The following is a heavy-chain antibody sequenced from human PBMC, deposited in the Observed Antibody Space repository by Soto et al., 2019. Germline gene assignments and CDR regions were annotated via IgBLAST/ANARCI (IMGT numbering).Heavy chain of an antibody. CDR1: GFSLSDTTMG. CDR3: ARIHSITWGSYFYGMDV. Sequence: QVTLKESGPVLVKPSETLTLTCSVSGFSLSDTTMGVSWIRQPPRKALEWLAHNFSNDEKSYSTSLKTRLTISKDTSRSQVVLTMTNMDPVDTATYYCARIHSITWGSYFYGMDVWGQGTTVTVSS. D-gene: IGHD3-16*01. CDR2: NFSNDEK. V-gene: IGHV2-26*01. J-gene: IGHJ6*02.